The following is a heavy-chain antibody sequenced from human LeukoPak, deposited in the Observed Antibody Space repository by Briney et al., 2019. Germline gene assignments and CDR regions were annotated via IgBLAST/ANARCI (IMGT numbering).Heavy chain of an antibody. J-gene: IGHJ4*02. CDR1: GFTFSSYW. Sequence: PGGSLRLSCAASGFTFSSYWMSWVRQAPGKGLEWVANMKYYGSEKDYVDSVKGRFTISRDNAKNSLYLQMNSLRAEDTAVYYCARDIAAAGLFFDYWGQGTLVTVSS. CDR3: ARDIAAAGLFFDY. CDR2: MKYYGSEK. V-gene: IGHV3-7*01. D-gene: IGHD6-13*01.